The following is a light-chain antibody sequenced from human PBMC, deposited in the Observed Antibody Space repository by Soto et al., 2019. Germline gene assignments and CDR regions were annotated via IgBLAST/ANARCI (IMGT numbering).Light chain of an antibody. Sequence: EIGLTQSPVTLSLSPGERATLACRSSHSVSSSYLAWYQHKPGQAPRLLIYGASTRATGISARFSGSGSGTEFTLTISSLQSEDFAVYYCQQYEKWPPSITFGQGTRLEIK. CDR3: QQYEKWPPSIT. V-gene: IGKV3-15*01. CDR1: HSVSSSY. CDR2: GAS. J-gene: IGKJ5*01.